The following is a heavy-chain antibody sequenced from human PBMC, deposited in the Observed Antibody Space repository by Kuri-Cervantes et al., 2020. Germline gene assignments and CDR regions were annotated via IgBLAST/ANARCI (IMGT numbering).Heavy chain of an antibody. J-gene: IGHJ5*02. CDR2: MNPNSGNT. D-gene: IGHD6-13*01. V-gene: IGHV1-8*01. Sequence: ASVKVSCKASGYTFTSYDINWVRQATGQGLEWMGWMNPNSGNTGYAQEFQGRVTMTRNTSISTAYMELSSLRSEDTAVYYCARVIAFRQQLVRRRRSNWFDIWGQGTMVTVSS. CDR1: GYTFTSYD. CDR3: ARVIAFRQQLVRRRRSNWFDI.